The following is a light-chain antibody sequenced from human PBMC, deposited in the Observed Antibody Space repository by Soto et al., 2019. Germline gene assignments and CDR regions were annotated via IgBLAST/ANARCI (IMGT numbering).Light chain of an antibody. CDR2: GNG. CDR3: AGWDDSLLGPV. V-gene: IGLV1-40*01. Sequence: QSVLTQPPSVSGAPGQRVTISCSGTSSSIGAGYEVHWYHQLPGTAPKLVVSGNGNRPSGVPDRLSASKSGTSASLAITGLQAEDEAEYYCAGWDDSLLGPVFGGGTKVTVL. J-gene: IGLJ3*02. CDR1: SSSIGAGYE.